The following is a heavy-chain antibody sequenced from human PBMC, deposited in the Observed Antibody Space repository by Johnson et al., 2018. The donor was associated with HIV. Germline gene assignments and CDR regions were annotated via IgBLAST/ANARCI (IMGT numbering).Heavy chain of an antibody. CDR1: GFTFSSYA. CDR3: ARDKVDDAFDI. CDR2: ITGSGTVV. D-gene: IGHD1-26*01. V-gene: IGHV3-48*01. Sequence: VQLVESGGGLIQPGGSLRLSCAASGFTFSSYAMSWVRQAPGKGLEWVSYITGSGTVVYYADSVKGRFTISRDNSKNTLYLQMNSLRAEDTAVYYCARDKVDDAFDIWGQGTMVTVSS. J-gene: IGHJ3*02.